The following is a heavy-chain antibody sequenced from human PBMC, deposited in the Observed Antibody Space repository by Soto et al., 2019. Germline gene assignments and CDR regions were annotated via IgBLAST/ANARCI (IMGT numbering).Heavy chain of an antibody. CDR2: ISYDGSNK. V-gene: IGHV3-30-3*01. CDR1: GFTFSSYA. J-gene: IGHJ4*02. D-gene: IGHD2-2*02. Sequence: GGSLRLSCAASGFTFSSYAMHWVRQAPGKGLEWVAVISYDGSNKYYADSVKGRFTISRDNSKNTLYLQMNSLRAEDTAVYYCARETLGYCSSTSCYTTRLGSCYFVYWGEGTLVTVSS. CDR3: ARETLGYCSSTSCYTTRLGSCYFVY.